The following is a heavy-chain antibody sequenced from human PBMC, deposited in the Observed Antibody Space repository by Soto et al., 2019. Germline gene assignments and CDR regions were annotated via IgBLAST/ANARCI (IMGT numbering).Heavy chain of an antibody. D-gene: IGHD6-13*01. J-gene: IGHJ6*03. Sequence: QVQLVQSGAEVKKPGASVKVSCKASGYTFTSYDINWVRQATGQGLEWMGWMNPNSGNTGYAQKFQGRVTMTRNTSISTAYMELSSLRSEDTAVYYCARGSKYSSSWYYYYYYMDVWGKGTTVTVSS. V-gene: IGHV1-8*01. CDR1: GYTFTSYD. CDR2: MNPNSGNT. CDR3: ARGSKYSSSWYYYYYYMDV.